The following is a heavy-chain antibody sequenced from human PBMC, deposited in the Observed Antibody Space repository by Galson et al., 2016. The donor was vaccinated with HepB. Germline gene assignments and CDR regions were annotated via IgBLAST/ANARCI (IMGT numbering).Heavy chain of an antibody. CDR1: GDSVSSNSVA. CDR2: TYYRSKWYI. Sequence: CAISGDSVSSNSVAWNWIRQSPSGGLQWLGRTYYRSKWYIDYAVSVKSRITINPSTSNPDTSKNQLSLQLRSVTPEDTAVYFCAREKGGSTMASHWFDPWGLGTLVTVSS. V-gene: IGHV6-1*01. D-gene: IGHD4/OR15-4a*01. J-gene: IGHJ5*02. CDR3: AREKGGSTMASHWFDP.